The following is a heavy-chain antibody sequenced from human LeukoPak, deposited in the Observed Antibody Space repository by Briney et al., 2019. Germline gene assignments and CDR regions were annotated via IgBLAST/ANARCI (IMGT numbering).Heavy chain of an antibody. D-gene: IGHD3-22*01. V-gene: IGHV6-1*01. CDR3: ARVKYYYDSQNWFDP. CDR2: TYYRSKWYN. Sequence: SQTLSLTCAISGDSVSSNSAAWNWIRQSPSRGLEWLGRTYYRSKWYNDYEVSVKSRINNNPDTSKNQFSLQLNSVAPEDTAVYYCARVKYYYDSQNWFDPWGQGTLVTVSS. J-gene: IGHJ5*02. CDR1: GDSVSSNSAA.